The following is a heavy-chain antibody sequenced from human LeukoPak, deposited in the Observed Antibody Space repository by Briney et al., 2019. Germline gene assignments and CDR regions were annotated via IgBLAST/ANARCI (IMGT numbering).Heavy chain of an antibody. CDR3: ARDPTTVTKGFDI. D-gene: IGHD4-17*01. V-gene: IGHV4-59*11. J-gene: IGHJ3*02. Sequence: SETLSLTCTVSDDSSSSHYWTWIRQPPGKGLEWIGYISYIGSTNYNPSLKSRVTISVDTSKNQFSLKLSSVTAADTAVYYCARDPTTVTKGFDIWGQGTVITVSS. CDR1: DDSSSSHY. CDR2: ISYIGST.